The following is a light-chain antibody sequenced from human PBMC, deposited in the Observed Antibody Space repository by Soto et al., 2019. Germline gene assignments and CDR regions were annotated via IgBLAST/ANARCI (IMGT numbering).Light chain of an antibody. CDR1: QSVNNNY. Sequence: EVVLTQSPGTLSLSPGERATLSCRASQSVNNNYLTWYQQRPGQAPRLLIFGASIRATGIPDRFSGSGSGTDFTLTISRLEPEDFAVYYCQQYGDSLTFGGGTKVDIK. CDR3: QQYGDSLT. V-gene: IGKV3-20*01. CDR2: GAS. J-gene: IGKJ4*01.